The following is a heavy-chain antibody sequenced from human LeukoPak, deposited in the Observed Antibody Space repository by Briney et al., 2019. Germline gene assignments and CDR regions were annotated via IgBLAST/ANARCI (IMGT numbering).Heavy chain of an antibody. Sequence: PSETLSLTCTVSGGSISSYYWSWIRQPPGKGLEWIGYIYYSGSTNYNPSLKSRVTISVDTSKNQFSLKLSSVTAADTAVYYCARAVTPGSYFDYWGQGTLVTVSS. CDR3: ARAVTPGSYFDY. CDR2: IYYSGST. CDR1: GGSISSYY. J-gene: IGHJ4*02. V-gene: IGHV4-59*01. D-gene: IGHD4-11*01.